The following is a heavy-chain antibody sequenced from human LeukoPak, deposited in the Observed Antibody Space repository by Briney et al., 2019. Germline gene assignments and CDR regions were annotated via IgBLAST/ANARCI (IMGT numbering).Heavy chain of an antibody. D-gene: IGHD2-2*01. Sequence: SETLSLTCTVSGGSISSYYWSWIRQPAGKGLEWIGEINHSGSTNYNPSLKSRVTISVDTSKNQFSLKLSSVTAADTAVYYCARGRCSSTSCYLNWFDPWGQGTLVTVSS. CDR3: ARGRCSSTSCYLNWFDP. J-gene: IGHJ5*02. CDR2: INHSGST. CDR1: GGSISSYY. V-gene: IGHV4-34*01.